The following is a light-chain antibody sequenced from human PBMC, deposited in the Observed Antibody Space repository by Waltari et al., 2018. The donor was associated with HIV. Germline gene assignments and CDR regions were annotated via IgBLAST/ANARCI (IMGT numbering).Light chain of an antibody. CDR2: GAS. V-gene: IGKV3-20*01. Sequence: EIVLTQSPGTLSLSPGERATLSCRASQSLSSSYLAWYQQKPGQAPRRLIYGASRRATCIPDRFSGSGSGTDFTLTISRLEPEDFAVYYCQQYGSSPLTFGGGTKVEIK. J-gene: IGKJ4*01. CDR3: QQYGSSPLT. CDR1: QSLSSSY.